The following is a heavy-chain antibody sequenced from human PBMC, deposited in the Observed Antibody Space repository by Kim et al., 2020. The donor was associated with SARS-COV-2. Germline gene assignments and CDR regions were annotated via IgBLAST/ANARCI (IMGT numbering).Heavy chain of an antibody. D-gene: IGHD3-16*01. CDR3: ARHLGGQYLYGLDV. V-gene: IGHV4-59*08. CDR2: MSFTGTA. J-gene: IGHJ6*02. CDR1: GDSISFYY. Sequence: SETLSLTCSVSGDSISFYYWSWIRQPPGKGLEWIGYMSFTGTASYSPSLKGRVTMSVDTSHNHFSLSLSSLTAADTAVYYCARHLGGQYLYGLDVWGQGATVTVSS.